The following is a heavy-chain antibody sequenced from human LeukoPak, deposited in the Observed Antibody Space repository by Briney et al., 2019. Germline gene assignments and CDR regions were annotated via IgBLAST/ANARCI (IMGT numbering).Heavy chain of an antibody. Sequence: PAETLSLTCAVYGGSFSGYYWSWIRQPPGKGLEWIGEINHSRSTNYTPSLKSRVTISVDTSKNQFSLKLSSVTAADTAVYYCARVWGRYCSGGSCFGFRWFDPWGQGTLVTVSS. J-gene: IGHJ5*02. V-gene: IGHV4-34*01. CDR1: GGSFSGYY. CDR2: INHSRST. CDR3: ARVWGRYCSGGSCFGFRWFDP. D-gene: IGHD2-15*01.